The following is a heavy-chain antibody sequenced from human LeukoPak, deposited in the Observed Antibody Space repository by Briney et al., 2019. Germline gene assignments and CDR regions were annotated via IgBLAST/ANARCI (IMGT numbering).Heavy chain of an antibody. Sequence: SVKVSCKASGGTFSSYAISWVRQASGQGLEWMGGIIPIFGTANYAQKFQGRVTITADESTSTAYMELSSLRSEDTAVYYCARAGYSYGWAYFDYWGQGTLVTVSS. CDR2: IIPIFGTA. V-gene: IGHV1-69*01. J-gene: IGHJ4*02. D-gene: IGHD5-18*01. CDR3: ARAGYSYGWAYFDY. CDR1: GGTFSSYA.